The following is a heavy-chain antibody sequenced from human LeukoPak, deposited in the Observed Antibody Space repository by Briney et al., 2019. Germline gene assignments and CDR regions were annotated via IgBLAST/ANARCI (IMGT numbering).Heavy chain of an antibody. J-gene: IGHJ3*02. Sequence: ASVTVSCKASVYTFTSYGISWVGQALGQGVEGMGWISAYNGKTNYAQKLQGRVTMTRDTATSTAYMEGRSLRCDDTALYYCARAGTISDAFDIWGQGTMVTVSS. CDR1: VYTFTSYG. CDR3: ARAGTISDAFDI. V-gene: IGHV1-18*01. CDR2: ISAYNGKT. D-gene: IGHD3-9*01.